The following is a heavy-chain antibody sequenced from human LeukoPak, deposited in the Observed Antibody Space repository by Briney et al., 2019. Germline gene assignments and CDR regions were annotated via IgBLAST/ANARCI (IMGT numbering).Heavy chain of an antibody. CDR2: ISYDGSNK. CDR1: GFTFSSCA. Sequence: GGSLRLSCAASGFTFSSCAMHWVRQAPGKGLEWVAVISYDGSNKYYADSVKGRFTISRDNSKNTLYLQMNSLRAEDTAVYYCAKDSTQLLFSFDIWGQGTMVTVSS. CDR3: AKDSTQLLFSFDI. D-gene: IGHD2-2*01. J-gene: IGHJ3*02. V-gene: IGHV3-30*04.